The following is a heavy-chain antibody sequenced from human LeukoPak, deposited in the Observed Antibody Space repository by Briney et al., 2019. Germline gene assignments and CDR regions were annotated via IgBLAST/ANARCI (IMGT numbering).Heavy chain of an antibody. CDR1: GYTFTSYG. V-gene: IGHV1-18*01. J-gene: IGHJ5*02. Sequence: ASVNVSCKASGYTFTSYGISWVRQAPGQGLEWMGWISAYNGNTNYAQKLQGRVTMTTDTSTSTAYMELRSLRSDDTAVYYCARDEYSSGWYGSDWFDPWGQGTLVTVSS. CDR3: ARDEYSSGWYGSDWFDP. D-gene: IGHD6-19*01. CDR2: ISAYNGNT.